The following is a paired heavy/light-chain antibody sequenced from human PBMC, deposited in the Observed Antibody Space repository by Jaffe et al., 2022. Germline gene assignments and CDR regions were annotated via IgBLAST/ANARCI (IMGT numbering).Heavy chain of an antibody. V-gene: IGHV1-69*01. Sequence: QVQLVQSGAEVKKPGSSVKVSCKASGGTFSSYAISWVRQAPGQGLEWMGGIIPIFGTANYAQKFQGRVTITADESTSTAYMELSSLRSEDTAVYYCARVPLIRSQTGYCSGGSCYLPWFDPWGQGTLVTVSS. J-gene: IGHJ5*02. CDR2: IIPIFGTA. CDR1: GGTFSSYA. D-gene: IGHD2-15*01. CDR3: ARVPLIRSQTGYCSGGSCYLPWFDP.
Light chain of an antibody. J-gene: IGLJ3*02. CDR3: CSYAGSSTNWV. V-gene: IGLV2-23*01. Sequence: QSALTQPASVSGSPGQSITISCTGTSSDVGSYNLVSWYQQHPGKAPKLMIYEGSKRPSGVSNRFSGSKSGNTASLTISGLQAEDEADYYCCSYAGSSTNWVFGGGTKLTVL. CDR2: EGS. CDR1: SSDVGSYNL.